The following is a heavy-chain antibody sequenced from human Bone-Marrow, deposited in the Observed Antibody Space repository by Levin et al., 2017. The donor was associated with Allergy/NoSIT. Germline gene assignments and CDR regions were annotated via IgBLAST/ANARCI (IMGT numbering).Heavy chain of an antibody. J-gene: IGHJ4*02. Sequence: VASVKVSCKASGNTFSTYTISWVRQAPGQGLEWMGAIIPLSAIANYAQKFQGRVSITADRSTTTAYMELSSLRFEDTAVYYCASLIPCGGDCYFYDYWGQGTVVTVSS. V-gene: IGHV1-69*10. CDR1: GNTFSTYT. CDR3: ASLIPCGGDCYFYDY. CDR2: IIPLSAIA. D-gene: IGHD2-21*02.